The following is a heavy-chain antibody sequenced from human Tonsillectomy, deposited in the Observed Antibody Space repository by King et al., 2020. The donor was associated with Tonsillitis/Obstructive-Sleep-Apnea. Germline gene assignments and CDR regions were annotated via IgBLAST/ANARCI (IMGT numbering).Heavy chain of an antibody. CDR1: GYTFTGYY. J-gene: IGHJ6*04. V-gene: IGHV1-2*02. D-gene: IGHD6-19*01. CDR3: ARVAAASAQGMDV. CDR2: INPDSGGT. Sequence: VQLVESGAEVKKPGASVKVSCKAAGYTFTGYYMYWVRQAPGQGLEWMGWINPDSGGTKYAQKFQGRVTMTRDTSISTVYMELSRLRSDDTAVYYCARVAAASAQGMDVWGEGTTVTVSS.